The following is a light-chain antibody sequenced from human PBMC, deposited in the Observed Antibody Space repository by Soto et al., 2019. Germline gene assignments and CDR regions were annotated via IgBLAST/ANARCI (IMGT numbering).Light chain of an antibody. CDR2: DVS. Sequence: QSVLTQPASVSGSPGQSITISCTGTSSDVGGYNYVSWYQQHPGKAPKLMIYDVSNRPSGVSNRFSGSKSGNTASLTISGLQADYYADYYCSSYTSSSSYVFGTGTNVTDL. CDR3: SSYTSSSSYV. V-gene: IGLV2-14*01. CDR1: SSDVGGYNY. J-gene: IGLJ1*01.